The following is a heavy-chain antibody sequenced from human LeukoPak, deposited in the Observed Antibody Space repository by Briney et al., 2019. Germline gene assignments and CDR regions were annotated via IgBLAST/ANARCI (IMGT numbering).Heavy chain of an antibody. V-gene: IGHV4-59*08. D-gene: IGHD3-10*01. CDR1: DGSITNYY. J-gene: IGHJ3*02. Sequence: PSETLSLTCTVSDGSITNYYWTWSRQPPGKGLEWIGYIYFTGTANYNPSLKSRVTMSVDTSKNQFSLKLSSVTAADTAVYYCARHGGVVRGEGRDAFDTWGQGTMVTVSS. CDR2: IYFTGTA. CDR3: ARHGGVVRGEGRDAFDT.